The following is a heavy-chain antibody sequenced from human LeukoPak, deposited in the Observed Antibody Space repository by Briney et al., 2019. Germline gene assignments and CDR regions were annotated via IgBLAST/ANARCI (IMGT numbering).Heavy chain of an antibody. V-gene: IGHV3-23*01. CDR3: AKDQAYYYDSSGYYYLDY. J-gene: IGHJ4*02. Sequence: GGSLRLSCAASGFTFSSYARSWVRQAPGKGLEWVSAISGSGGSTYYADSVKGRFTISRDNSKNTLYLQMNSLRAEDTAVYYCAKDQAYYYDSSGYYYLDYWGQGTLVTVSS. D-gene: IGHD3-22*01. CDR2: ISGSGGST. CDR1: GFTFSSYA.